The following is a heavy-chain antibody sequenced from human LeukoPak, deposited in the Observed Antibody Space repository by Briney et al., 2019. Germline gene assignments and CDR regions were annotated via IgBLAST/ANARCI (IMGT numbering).Heavy chain of an antibody. D-gene: IGHD2-21*02. CDR2: ISALTGDT. J-gene: IGHJ5*02. Sequence: ASVKVSCKASGYNFNDFVVTWVRQAPGQGLEWMGWISALTGDTNYAQKFQGRVTMTTDTSTDTAYMEMRSLRSGDTAVYYCARAVTGRAFDPWGQGTLVTVSS. CDR3: ARAVTGRAFDP. CDR1: GYNFNDFV. V-gene: IGHV1-18*01.